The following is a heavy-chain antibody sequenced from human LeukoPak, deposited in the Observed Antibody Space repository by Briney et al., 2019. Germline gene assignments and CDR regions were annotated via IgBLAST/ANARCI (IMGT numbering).Heavy chain of an antibody. J-gene: IGHJ4*02. V-gene: IGHV1-3*01. D-gene: IGHD2-15*01. Sequence: LEWMGWINAGNGNTKYSQKFQGRVTITRDTSASTAYMELSSLRSEDTAVYYCARGVGPENYWGQGTLVTVSS. CDR3: ARGVGPENY. CDR2: INAGNGNT.